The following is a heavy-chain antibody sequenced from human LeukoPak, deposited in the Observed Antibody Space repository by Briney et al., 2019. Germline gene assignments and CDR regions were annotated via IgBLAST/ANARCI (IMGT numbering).Heavy chain of an antibody. J-gene: IGHJ4*02. CDR3: AKARSGISPSCYNY. V-gene: IGHV3-23*01. Sequence: PGGSLRLSCAASGFTFSNYAMNWVRQAPGKGLEWVSGISGSDNSTYYADSVKGRFTVSRDNSKDTLELQMNSLRPEDTAVYYCAKARSGISPSCYNYWGKGTLVTVSS. CDR2: ISGSDNST. D-gene: IGHD2-2*02. CDR1: GFTFSNYA.